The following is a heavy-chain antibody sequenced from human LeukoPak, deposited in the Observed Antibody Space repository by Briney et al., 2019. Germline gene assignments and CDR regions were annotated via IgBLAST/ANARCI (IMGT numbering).Heavy chain of an antibody. CDR1: GFTVSSNY. V-gene: IGHV3-66*01. CDR3: ASGLLHPDAFDI. D-gene: IGHD3-3*01. Sequence: GGSLRLSCAASGFTVSSNYMSWVRQAPGKGLEWVSVIYSGGSTYYADSVKGRFTISRDNSKNMLYLQMNSLRAEDTAVYYCASGLLHPDAFDIWGQGTMVTVSS. CDR2: IYSGGST. J-gene: IGHJ3*02.